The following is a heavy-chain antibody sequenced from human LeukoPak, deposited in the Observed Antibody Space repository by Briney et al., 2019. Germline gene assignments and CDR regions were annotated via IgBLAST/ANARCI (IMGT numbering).Heavy chain of an antibody. Sequence: GGSLRLSCTASGFTFSSYSMNWVRQAPGKGLEWVSSISSSSSYIYYADSVKGRFTISRDNAKNSLYLQMNSLRAEDTAVYYCAREGSSSWGENWFDPWGQGTLVTVSS. CDR3: AREGSSSWGENWFDP. D-gene: IGHD6-13*01. CDR1: GFTFSSYS. V-gene: IGHV3-21*01. J-gene: IGHJ5*02. CDR2: ISSSSSYI.